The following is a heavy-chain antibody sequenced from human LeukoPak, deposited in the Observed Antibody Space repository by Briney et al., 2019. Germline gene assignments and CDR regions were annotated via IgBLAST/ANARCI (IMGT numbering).Heavy chain of an antibody. CDR2: IYSGGST. D-gene: IGHD2-8*02. J-gene: IGHJ4*02. Sequence: GGSLRLSCAASGFTVSSNYMSWVRQAPGKGLEWVSVIYSGGSTYYSDSVKGRFTISRDNSKNTLYLQMNSLRAEDTAIYYCATYRQVLLPFESWGQGTLVTVSS. CDR1: GFTVSSNY. V-gene: IGHV3-53*01. CDR3: ATYRQVLLPFES.